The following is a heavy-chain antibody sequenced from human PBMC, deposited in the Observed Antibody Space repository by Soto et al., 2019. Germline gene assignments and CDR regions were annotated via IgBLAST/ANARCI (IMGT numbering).Heavy chain of an antibody. CDR1: GFAFSSYT. CDR2: ISGGGDYI. Sequence: EVQLVESGGGLVKPGGSLRLSCAASGFAFSSYTMNWARQAPGKGLEWVSSISGGGDYIYYTGSVKGRFSISRDNAKNSLYLQMDSLRAEDTAVYYCASLSRFALDYWGQGTLVTVSS. D-gene: IGHD3-10*01. V-gene: IGHV3-21*01. CDR3: ASLSRFALDY. J-gene: IGHJ4*01.